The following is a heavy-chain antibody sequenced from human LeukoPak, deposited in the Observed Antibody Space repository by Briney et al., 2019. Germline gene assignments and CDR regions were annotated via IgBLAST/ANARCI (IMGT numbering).Heavy chain of an antibody. J-gene: IGHJ4*02. CDR2: ISVSGGDT. CDR1: GFTFSSYA. Sequence: GGSLRLSCAASGFTFSSYAMSWVRQAPGKGLQWVSAISVSGGDTYDADSVKGRFTISRDNSKNTLYLQMNSLRAEDTAVYYCAKDTSVARYCTNDICSPFDYWGQGTLVTVSS. CDR3: AKDTSVARYCTNDICSPFDY. V-gene: IGHV3-23*01. D-gene: IGHD2-8*01.